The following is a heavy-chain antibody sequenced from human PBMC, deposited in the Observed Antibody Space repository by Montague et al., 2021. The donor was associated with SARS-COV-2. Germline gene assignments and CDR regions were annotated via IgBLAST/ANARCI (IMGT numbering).Heavy chain of an antibody. CDR1: GASISSRSYY. Sequence: SETLSLTCTVSGASISSRSYYWGWIRQPPGKGLEWIGFKYYSGSTYYNPTLKSRVSISVDTSKNQFSLKLSSVTAADTAVYYCATLPSTISFFGVVQGYCFDDWGQGTLVTVSS. J-gene: IGHJ4*02. CDR3: ATLPSTISFFGVVQGYCFDD. CDR2: KYYSGST. D-gene: IGHD3-3*01. V-gene: IGHV4-39*01.